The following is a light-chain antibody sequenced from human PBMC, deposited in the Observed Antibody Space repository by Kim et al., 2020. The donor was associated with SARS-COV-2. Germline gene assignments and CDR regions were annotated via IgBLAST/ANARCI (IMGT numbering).Light chain of an antibody. CDR3: QQYNTYLYT. V-gene: IGKV1-5*03. CDR2: KAS. J-gene: IGKJ2*01. Sequence: DIQMTQSPSTLSASVGDRVTITCRASQSINSWLAWFQQKPGRAPKLLIYKASTLESGVPSRFSGSGSGTEFTLTISSRQPDDFATYYCQQYNTYLYTFGQGTKLEI. CDR1: QSINSW.